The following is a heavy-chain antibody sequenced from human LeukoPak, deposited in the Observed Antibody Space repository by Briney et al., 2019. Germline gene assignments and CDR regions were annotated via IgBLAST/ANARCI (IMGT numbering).Heavy chain of an antibody. CDR3: ARGFYGGYYYYYYMDV. J-gene: IGHJ6*03. Sequence: GESLKISCKGSGYSFTTYWIAWVRQMPGKGLDWMGIIYPGDSDTRYSPSFQGQVTISADRSISTAYLQWSSLKASDTAMYYCARGFYGGYYYYYYMDVWGKGTTVTVSS. CDR1: GYSFTTYW. D-gene: IGHD4/OR15-4a*01. V-gene: IGHV5-51*01. CDR2: IYPGDSDT.